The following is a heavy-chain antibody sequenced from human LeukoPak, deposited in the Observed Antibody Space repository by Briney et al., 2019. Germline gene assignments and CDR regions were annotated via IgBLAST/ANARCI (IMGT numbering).Heavy chain of an antibody. CDR2: IYTTGNT. J-gene: IGHJ4*02. Sequence: SETLSLTCTVSGGSISTYYWTWIRQPAGKGLEWLGRIYTTGNTNYNPSLKSRVTMSVDTSKNQFSLKLSSVTAADTAVYYCARIYSFGYNRYFDYWGQGTLVTVSS. CDR3: ARIYSFGYNRYFDY. CDR1: GGSISTYY. V-gene: IGHV4-4*07. D-gene: IGHD5-18*01.